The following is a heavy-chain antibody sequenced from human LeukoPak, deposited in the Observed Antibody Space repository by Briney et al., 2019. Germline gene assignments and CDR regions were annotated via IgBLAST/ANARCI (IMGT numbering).Heavy chain of an antibody. CDR2: IRYDGSTK. CDR1: GFIFTDYG. CDR3: AKEGTASKPSDLDY. Sequence: GGSLRLSCAVSGFIFTDYGMHWVRQAPGKGLEWVAFIRYDGSTKYYVDSVKGRFTISRDNSKNMLFLQMNSLRGEETAVYYCAKEGTASKPSDLDYWGQGTLVTVSS. D-gene: IGHD1/OR15-1a*01. J-gene: IGHJ4*02. V-gene: IGHV3-30*02.